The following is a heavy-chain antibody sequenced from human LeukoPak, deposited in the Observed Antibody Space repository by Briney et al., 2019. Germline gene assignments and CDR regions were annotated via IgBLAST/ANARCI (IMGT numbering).Heavy chain of an antibody. D-gene: IGHD5-12*01. CDR3: ATDLKNSRYDLVVAY. Sequence: KPGGSLRLSCVGSRFSFNNAWMNWVRQAPGKGLEWVGRIKSRADGGTADFAASVKDRFTISRDDSTSTLYLHMSSLETEDTAVYYCATDLKNSRYDLVVAYWGQGTLVTVSS. CDR1: RFSFNNAW. J-gene: IGHJ4*02. V-gene: IGHV3-15*01. CDR2: IKSRADGGTA.